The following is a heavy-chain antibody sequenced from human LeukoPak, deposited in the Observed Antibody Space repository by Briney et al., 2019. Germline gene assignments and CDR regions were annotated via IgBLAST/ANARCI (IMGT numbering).Heavy chain of an antibody. V-gene: IGHV3-30*18. CDR1: GFTFSHYG. J-gene: IGHJ4*02. CDR2: ISDNGSTQ. CDR3: AKAGYTGSYMYYFDY. D-gene: IGHD1-26*01. Sequence: PGGSLRLSCVASGFTFSHYGTHWVRQAPGKGLEWVALISDNGSTQEYADAVKGRFTISRDNSINTLYLQMSSLRPEDTAVYYCAKAGYTGSYMYYFDYWGQGTPVTVSS.